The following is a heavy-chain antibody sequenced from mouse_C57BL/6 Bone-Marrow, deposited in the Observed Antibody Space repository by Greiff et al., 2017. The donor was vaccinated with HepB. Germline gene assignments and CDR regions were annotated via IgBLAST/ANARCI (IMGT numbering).Heavy chain of an antibody. D-gene: IGHD2-3*01. Sequence: VQLKQPGAELVRPGSSVKLSCKASGYTFTSYWMDWVKQRPGQGLEWIGNIYPSDSETHYNQKFKDKATLTVDKSSSTAYMQLSSLTSEDSAVYYCARNDGYYTWFAYWGQGTLVTVSA. CDR3: ARNDGYYTWFAY. CDR2: IYPSDSET. CDR1: GYTFTSYW. V-gene: IGHV1-61*01. J-gene: IGHJ3*01.